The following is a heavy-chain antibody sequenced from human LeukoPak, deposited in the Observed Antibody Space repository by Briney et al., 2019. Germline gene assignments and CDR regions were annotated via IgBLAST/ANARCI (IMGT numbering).Heavy chain of an antibody. CDR2: IYPGDSDT. J-gene: IGHJ4*02. D-gene: IGHD6-13*01. Sequence: GESLKISCKGSGYSFTSYWIGWVRQMPGKGLEWMGIIYPGDSDTRYSPSFQGQVTISADKSISTAYLQWSSLKASDTAMYYCARGGGLSSSWYDYFDYWGQGTLVVVSS. V-gene: IGHV5-51*01. CDR3: ARGGGLSSSWYDYFDY. CDR1: GYSFTSYW.